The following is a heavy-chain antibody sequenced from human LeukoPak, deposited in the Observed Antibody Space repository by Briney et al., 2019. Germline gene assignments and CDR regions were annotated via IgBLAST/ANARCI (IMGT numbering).Heavy chain of an antibody. D-gene: IGHD3-10*01. CDR1: GFTFSSYS. V-gene: IGHV3-21*01. Sequence: GGSLRLSGAAFGFTFSSYSMDWVRQAPGKGLEWVSSTTSSSSYIYYADSVKGRFTISRDNAKNSLYLQMNSLRAEDTAVYYCARASASGGHYYFDYWGQGTLVAVSS. CDR3: ARASASGGHYYFDY. J-gene: IGHJ4*02. CDR2: TTSSSSYI.